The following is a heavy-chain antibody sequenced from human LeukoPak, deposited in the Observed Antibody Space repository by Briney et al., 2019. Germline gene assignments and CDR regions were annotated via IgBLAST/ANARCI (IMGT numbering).Heavy chain of an antibody. CDR2: IYYSGST. CDR3: ASRYCSSTSCYGLDAFDI. V-gene: IGHV4-59*01. Sequence: PSETLSLTCTVSGGPISSYYWSWIRQPPGKRLEWIGYIYYSGSTNYNPSLKSRVTISVDTSKNQFSLKLSSVTAADTAVYYCASRYCSSTSCYGLDAFDIWGQGTMVTVSS. J-gene: IGHJ3*02. CDR1: GGPISSYY. D-gene: IGHD2-2*01.